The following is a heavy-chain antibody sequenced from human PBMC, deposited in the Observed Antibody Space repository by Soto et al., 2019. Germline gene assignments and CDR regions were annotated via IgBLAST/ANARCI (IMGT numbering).Heavy chain of an antibody. CDR2: TSSAGSTI. J-gene: IGHJ6*02. D-gene: IGHD1-26*01. Sequence: EVQLVESGGGLVQPGGSLRLSCEASGFTFSNYGMNWVRQAPGKGLEWISYTSSAGSTIYYADSVRGRFTISRDNARNSLYVQMSSLRDGDTAVYYCARGGLYYSYGMDVWGQGTTVTVSS. V-gene: IGHV3-48*02. CDR1: GFTFSNYG. CDR3: ARGGLYYSYGMDV.